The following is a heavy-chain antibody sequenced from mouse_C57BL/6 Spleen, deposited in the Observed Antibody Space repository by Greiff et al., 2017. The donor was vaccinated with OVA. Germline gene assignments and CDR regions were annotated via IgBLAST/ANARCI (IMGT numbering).Heavy chain of an antibody. D-gene: IGHD1-1*01. Sequence: QVQLQQPGAELVMPGASVKLSCKASGYTFPSYWMHWVKQRPGQGLEWIGEIDPSDSSTNYNQTFKGKSTLTVDKSSSTAYMQLSSLTSEDSAVYYGAIGGFITTVVDYWGQGTTLTVSS. CDR1: GYTFPSYW. J-gene: IGHJ2*01. V-gene: IGHV1-69*01. CDR3: AIGGFITTVVDY. CDR2: IDPSDSST.